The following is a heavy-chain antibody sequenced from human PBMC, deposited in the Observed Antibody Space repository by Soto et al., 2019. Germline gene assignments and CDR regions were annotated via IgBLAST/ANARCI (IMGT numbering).Heavy chain of an antibody. Sequence: SETLSLTCPVSGCSVSSGSYYWSWIRQPPGKGLEWIGYIYYSGSTNYNPSLKSRVTISVDTSKNQFSLKLSSVTAADTAVYYCAREDIVLVPAAGPYGMDVWGQGTTVTVSS. D-gene: IGHD2-2*01. CDR2: IYYSGST. CDR1: GCSVSSGSYY. CDR3: AREDIVLVPAAGPYGMDV. V-gene: IGHV4-61*01. J-gene: IGHJ6*02.